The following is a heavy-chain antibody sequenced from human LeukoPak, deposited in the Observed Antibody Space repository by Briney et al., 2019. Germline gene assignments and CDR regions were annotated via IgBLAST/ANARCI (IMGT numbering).Heavy chain of an antibody. Sequence: ASVKVSCKASGFTFTSSAMQWVRQARGQRLEWIGWIVVGSGVTNYAQKFQERVTITRDMSTGTAYMELSSLRSEDTAVYYCASSDSSGYYYSLDYWGQGTLVTVSS. J-gene: IGHJ4*02. D-gene: IGHD3-22*01. V-gene: IGHV1-58*02. CDR3: ASSDSSGYYYSLDY. CDR2: IVVGSGVT. CDR1: GFTFTSSA.